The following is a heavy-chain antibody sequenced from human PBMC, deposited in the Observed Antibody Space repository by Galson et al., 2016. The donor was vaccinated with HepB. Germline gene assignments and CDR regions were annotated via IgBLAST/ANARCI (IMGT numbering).Heavy chain of an antibody. Sequence: SLRLSCAASGFTFSTFSNYGMSWVRQAPGQGLEWVSGISSSGTSTYYADSVKGRFTISRDNSKNTLCLQMNSLRPEDTAVYYCAGVVFSREFDYWGQGTLVTVSS. CDR3: AGVVFSREFDY. V-gene: IGHV3-23*01. D-gene: IGHD3-3*01. J-gene: IGHJ4*02. CDR1: GFTFSTFSNYG. CDR2: ISSSGTST.